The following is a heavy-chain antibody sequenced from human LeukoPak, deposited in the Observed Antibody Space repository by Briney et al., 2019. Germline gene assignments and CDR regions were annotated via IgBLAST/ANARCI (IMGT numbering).Heavy chain of an antibody. J-gene: IGHJ6*03. V-gene: IGHV4-59*01. D-gene: IGHD3-10*01. Sequence: SETLSLTCTVSGGSISSYYWSWIRQPPGKGLEWIGYIYYSGSTIYNPSLKSRVTISVDTSKNQFSLKLSSVTAADTAVYYCARELYRSYYYYMDVWGKGTTVTISS. CDR3: ARELYRSYYYYMDV. CDR2: IYYSGST. CDR1: GGSISSYY.